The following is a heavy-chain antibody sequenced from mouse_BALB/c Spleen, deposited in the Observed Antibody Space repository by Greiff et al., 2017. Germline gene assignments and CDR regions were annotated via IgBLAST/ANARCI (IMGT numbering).Heavy chain of an antibody. CDR3: AREVPSYAMDY. CDR2: INPYNDGT. CDR1: GYTFTSYV. Sequence: VQLQQSGPELVKPGASVKMSCKASGYTFTSYVMHWVKQKPGQGLEWIGYINPYNDGTKYNEKFNGKATLTSDKSSSTAYMELSSLTSEDSAVYYCAREVPSYAMDYWGQGTSVTVSS. J-gene: IGHJ4*01. V-gene: IGHV1-14*01.